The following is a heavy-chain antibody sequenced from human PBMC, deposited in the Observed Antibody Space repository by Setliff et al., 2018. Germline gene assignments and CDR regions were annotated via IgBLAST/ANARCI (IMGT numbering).Heavy chain of an antibody. CDR1: GYSISSGYY. V-gene: IGHV4-38-2*01. Sequence: KASETLSLTCAVSGYSISSGYYWGWIRQPPGKGLEWIGSIYHSGSTYYNPSLKSRVTISVDTSKNQFPLKLSSVTAADTAVYYCARVRVVVIGNYYYYYGMDVWGQGTTVTVSS. D-gene: IGHD2-15*01. J-gene: IGHJ6*02. CDR3: ARVRVVVIGNYYYYYGMDV. CDR2: IYHSGST.